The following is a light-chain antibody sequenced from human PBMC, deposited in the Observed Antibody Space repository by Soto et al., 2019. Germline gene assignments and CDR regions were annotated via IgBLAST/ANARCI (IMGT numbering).Light chain of an antibody. CDR2: GTS. Sequence: QSVLTQPPSVSGAPGQRVTISCTGSSSNIGAGYGVHWYHQLPGTADKLLIYGTSNRPSGVPDQFSGSTFGTSASLAITGHQAEHEATYYCYSYARSLSRLYVVGSGTKVTV. CDR1: SSNIGAGYG. CDR3: YSYARSLSRLYV. V-gene: IGLV1-40*01. J-gene: IGLJ1*01.